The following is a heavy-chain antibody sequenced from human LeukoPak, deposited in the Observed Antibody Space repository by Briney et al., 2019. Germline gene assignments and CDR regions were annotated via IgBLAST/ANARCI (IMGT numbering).Heavy chain of an antibody. J-gene: IGHJ4*02. CDR1: GXTFSSYW. CDR2: INGDGSST. Sequence: GGSLRLSCAASGXTFSSYWMHWVRQAPGKGLVWVSRINGDGSSTSYADSVKGRFTISRDNAKNTLYLQMNSLRAEDTAVYYCARGSSVVGLDWGQGTLVTVSS. D-gene: IGHD2-15*01. V-gene: IGHV3-74*01. CDR3: ARGSSVVGLD.